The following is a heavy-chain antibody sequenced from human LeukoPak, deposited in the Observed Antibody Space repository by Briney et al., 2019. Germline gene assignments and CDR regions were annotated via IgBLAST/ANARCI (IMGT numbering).Heavy chain of an antibody. CDR1: GFTFSSCA. D-gene: IGHD5-18*01. V-gene: IGHV3-23*01. CDR2: IIDSGNSI. Sequence: GGSLRLSCAASGFTFSSCAMSWVRQAPGKGLEWVSTIIDSGNSIYYADSAEGRFTISRDNSKNTLSLQVSSLRTEDTAVYYCAKDRYSYAFEYSDSWGQGTLVTVSS. CDR3: AKDRYSYAFEYSDS. J-gene: IGHJ4*02.